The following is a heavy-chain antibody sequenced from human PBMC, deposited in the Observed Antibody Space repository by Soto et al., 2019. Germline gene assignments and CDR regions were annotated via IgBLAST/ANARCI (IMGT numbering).Heavy chain of an antibody. CDR1: GFTFSSYA. Sequence: GGSLRLSCAASGFTFSSYAMSWVRHAPGMGLEWVSAISGSGGSTYYADSVKGRFTISRDNSKNTLYLQMNSLRAEDTAVYYCAKARTMVRGVTPPQYYFDYWGQGTLVTVSS. CDR3: AKARTMVRGVTPPQYYFDY. J-gene: IGHJ4*02. D-gene: IGHD3-10*01. CDR2: ISGSGGST. V-gene: IGHV3-23*01.